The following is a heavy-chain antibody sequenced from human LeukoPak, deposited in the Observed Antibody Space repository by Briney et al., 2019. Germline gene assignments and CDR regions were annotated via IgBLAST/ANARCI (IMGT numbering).Heavy chain of an antibody. CDR2: IYYSGST. CDR1: GGSVSSGSYY. CDR3: ARDLGDYDNYFDY. D-gene: IGHD4-17*01. V-gene: IGHV4-61*01. J-gene: IGHJ4*02. Sequence: PSETLSLTCIVSGGSVSSGSYYWSWIRQPPGQGLEWIGYIYYSGSTNYNPSLKSRVTISVDTSRNQFSLKLSSVTAADTAVYYCARDLGDYDNYFDYWGQGTLVTVSS.